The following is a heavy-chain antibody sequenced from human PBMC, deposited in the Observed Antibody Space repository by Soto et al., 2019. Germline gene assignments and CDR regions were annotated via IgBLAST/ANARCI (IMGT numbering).Heavy chain of an antibody. D-gene: IGHD6-13*01. CDR3: ARHTEGIAELHDAFDI. V-gene: IGHV1-69*02. Sequence: GASVKVSCKASGGTFSSYTISWVRQAPGQGLEWMGRIIPILGIANYAQKFQGRVTITADKSTSTAYMELSSLRSEDTTVYYCARHTEGIAELHDAFDIWGQGTMVTVSS. J-gene: IGHJ3*02. CDR2: IIPILGIA. CDR1: GGTFSSYT.